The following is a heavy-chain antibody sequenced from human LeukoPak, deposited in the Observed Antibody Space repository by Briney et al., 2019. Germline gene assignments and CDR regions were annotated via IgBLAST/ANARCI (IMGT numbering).Heavy chain of an antibody. D-gene: IGHD1-20*01. Sequence: PPETLSLSCSVYGGSFSGYYWSWIRQPPGKGLEWIGEINHSGSTNYNPSLKSRVTISVDTSKNQFSLKLSSVTAADTAVYYCASSVITGNEDVWGKGTTVTVSS. CDR3: ASSVITGNEDV. CDR2: INHSGST. J-gene: IGHJ6*04. V-gene: IGHV4-34*01. CDR1: GGSFSGYY.